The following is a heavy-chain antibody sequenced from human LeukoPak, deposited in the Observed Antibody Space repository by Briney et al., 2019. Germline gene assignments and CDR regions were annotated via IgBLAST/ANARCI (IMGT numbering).Heavy chain of an antibody. D-gene: IGHD6-13*01. CDR1: GGTFCSYA. CDR2: IIPIFGTA. J-gene: IGHJ4*02. Sequence: GASVKVSCKASGGTFCSYAISWVRQAPGQGLEWMGRIIPIFGTANYAQKFQGRVTITTDESTSTAYMELSSLRSEYTAVYYCARLNSSPGAYYFDYWGQGTLVTVSS. V-gene: IGHV1-69*05. CDR3: ARLNSSPGAYYFDY.